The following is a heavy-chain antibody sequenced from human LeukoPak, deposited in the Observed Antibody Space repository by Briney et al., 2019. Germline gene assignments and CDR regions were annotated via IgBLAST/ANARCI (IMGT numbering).Heavy chain of an antibody. D-gene: IGHD6-6*01. CDR1: GYTFNGYF. CDR2: INPNSGVT. Sequence: ASVKVSCKGSGYTFNGYFMHWVRQAPGQGLEWMGWINPNSGVTNYPQKFQGRVTMTRDTSISTAYMELSSLTSDDTAVYYCAALDSSSSGDFWGQGTLVTVSS. J-gene: IGHJ4*02. V-gene: IGHV1-2*02. CDR3: AALDSSSSGDF.